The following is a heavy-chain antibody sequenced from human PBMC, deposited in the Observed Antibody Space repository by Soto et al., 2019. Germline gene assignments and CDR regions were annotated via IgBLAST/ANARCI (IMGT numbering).Heavy chain of an antibody. CDR2: ISGSGGST. V-gene: IGHV3-23*01. D-gene: IGHD2-21*02. CDR1: GFTFSSYA. J-gene: IGHJ4*02. Sequence: EVQLLESGGGLVQPGGSLRLSCAASGFTFSSYAMSWVRQAPGKGLEWVSAISGSGGSTYYADSVKGRFTISRDNSKNTLYLQMNSLRAEDTAVYYCANLIGGYCGGDCYGYGPYGSSFDYWGQGTLVTVSS. CDR3: ANLIGGYCGGDCYGYGPYGSSFDY.